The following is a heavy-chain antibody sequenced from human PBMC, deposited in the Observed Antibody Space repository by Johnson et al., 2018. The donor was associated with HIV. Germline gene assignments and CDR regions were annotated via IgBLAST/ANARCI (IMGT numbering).Heavy chain of an antibody. CDR3: ARVGANFDAFDI. CDR1: GFTFSSYD. V-gene: IGHV3-13*01. CDR2: IGTAGDT. J-gene: IGHJ3*02. Sequence: EVQLVESGGGVVQPGRSLRLSCTASGFTFSSYDMHWVRQATGKGLEWVSAIGTAGDTYYPGSVKGRFTISRDNAKNSLYLQMNSLRAEDTAVYYCARVGANFDAFDIWGQGTMVTVSS. D-gene: IGHD4/OR15-4a*01.